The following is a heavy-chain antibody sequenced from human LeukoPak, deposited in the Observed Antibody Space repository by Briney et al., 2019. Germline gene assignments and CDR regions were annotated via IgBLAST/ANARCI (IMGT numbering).Heavy chain of an antibody. CDR3: ARDRPRSDSYYVFDF. D-gene: IGHD3-10*01. CDR1: GYSFSNHE. CDR2: INSGGTTK. J-gene: IGHJ4*02. Sequence: SGGSLRLSCEASGYSFSNHEMNWVRQAPGKGLEWLSYINSGGTTKYYADSVKGRFTISRDNAKNSLYLQMNSLTADDTAVYYCARDRPRSDSYYVFDFWGQGNLVIASS. V-gene: IGHV3-48*03.